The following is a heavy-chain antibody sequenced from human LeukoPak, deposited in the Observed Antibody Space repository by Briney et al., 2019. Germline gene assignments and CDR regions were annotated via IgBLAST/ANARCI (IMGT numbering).Heavy chain of an antibody. V-gene: IGHV3-30*02. CDR1: GFTFSSYG. Sequence: GGSLRLSCAASGFTFSSYGMHWVRQAPGKGLEWVAFIRYDGSNKYYADSVKGRFTISRGNSKNTLYLQMNSLRAEDTAVYYCATPSLDIVLMVYDWGQGTLVTVSS. CDR3: ATPSLDIVLMVYD. J-gene: IGHJ4*02. D-gene: IGHD2-8*01. CDR2: IRYDGSNK.